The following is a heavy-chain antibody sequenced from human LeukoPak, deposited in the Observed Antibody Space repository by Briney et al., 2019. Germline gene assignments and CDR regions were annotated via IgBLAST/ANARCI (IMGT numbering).Heavy chain of an antibody. J-gene: IGHJ3*02. Sequence: GGSLRLSCAASGFTFSSYDMSWVRQAPGKGLEWVSAISGSGGSTYYADSVKGRFTISRDNSKNTLYLQMNSLRAEDTAVYYCAKVRKIQLWLPRDAFDIWGQGTMVTVSS. CDR3: AKVRKIQLWLPRDAFDI. CDR1: GFTFSSYD. CDR2: ISGSGGST. V-gene: IGHV3-23*01. D-gene: IGHD5-18*01.